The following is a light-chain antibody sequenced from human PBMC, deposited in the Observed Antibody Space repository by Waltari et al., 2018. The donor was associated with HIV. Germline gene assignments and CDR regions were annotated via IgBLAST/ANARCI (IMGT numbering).Light chain of an antibody. J-gene: IGKJ2*01. CDR3: QQYSTHYA. Sequence: DILMTQSPSSVSASVGDRVTITCRASQGIAGWLAWYQQKPGKAPKLLIYAASSLASGVPSRFSGSGSGTDFSLTISSLQPDDIGTYYCQQYSTHYAFGQGTRVE. CDR1: QGIAGW. V-gene: IGKV1-12*01. CDR2: AAS.